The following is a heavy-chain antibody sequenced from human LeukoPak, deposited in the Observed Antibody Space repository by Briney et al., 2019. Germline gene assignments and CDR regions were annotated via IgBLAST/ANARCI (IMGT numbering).Heavy chain of an antibody. CDR1: GFSFSNYD. J-gene: IGHJ4*02. D-gene: IGHD7-27*01. V-gene: IGHV3-30*02. Sequence: GGSLRLSCAASGFSFSNYDMHWVRQAPGKGLEWVAVIRYDGNNKYSADSVKGRFTISRDDSKNTLFLQMNTLRAEDTAVHYCAKGGSLGFDYWGQGTLVTVSS. CDR3: AKGGSLGFDY. CDR2: IRYDGNNK.